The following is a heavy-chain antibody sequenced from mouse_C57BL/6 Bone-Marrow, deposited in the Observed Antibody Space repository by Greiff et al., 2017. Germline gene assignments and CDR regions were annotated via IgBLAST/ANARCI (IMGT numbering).Heavy chain of an antibody. CDR2: IYPRSGNT. V-gene: IGHV1-81*01. CDR1: GYTFTSYG. J-gene: IGHJ2*01. Sequence: VQVVESGAELARPGASVKLSCKASGYTFTSYGISWVKQRTGQGLEWIGEIYPRSGNTYYNEKFKGKATLTADKSSSTAYMELRSLTSEDSAVYFCARSDYYGSSLEDYWGQGTTLTVSS. D-gene: IGHD1-1*01. CDR3: ARSDYYGSSLEDY.